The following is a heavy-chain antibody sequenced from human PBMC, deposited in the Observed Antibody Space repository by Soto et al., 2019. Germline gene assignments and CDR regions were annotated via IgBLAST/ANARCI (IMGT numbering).Heavy chain of an antibody. Sequence: SETLSLTCTVSGGSISSGGYYWSWIRQHPGKGLEWIGYIYYSGSTYYNPSPKSRVTISVDTSKNQFSLKLSSVTAADTAVYYCARDSSGWNGDYYYGMDVWGQGTTVTVSS. CDR3: ARDSSGWNGDYYYGMDV. D-gene: IGHD6-19*01. V-gene: IGHV4-31*03. J-gene: IGHJ6*02. CDR2: IYYSGST. CDR1: GGSISSGGYY.